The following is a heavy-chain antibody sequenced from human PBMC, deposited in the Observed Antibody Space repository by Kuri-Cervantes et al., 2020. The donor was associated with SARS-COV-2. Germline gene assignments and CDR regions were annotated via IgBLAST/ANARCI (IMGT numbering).Heavy chain of an antibody. CDR1: GYTLTELS. V-gene: IGHV1-3*01. CDR2: INAGNGNT. Sequence: ASVKVSCKVSGYTLTELSMHWVRQAPGQRLEWMGWINAGNGNTKYSQKFQGRVTITRDTSASTAYMELSSLRSEDTAVYYCARGGLLGPAVGYYGMDVWGQGTTVTVSS. CDR3: ARGGLLGPAVGYYGMDV. J-gene: IGHJ6*02. D-gene: IGHD1-26*01.